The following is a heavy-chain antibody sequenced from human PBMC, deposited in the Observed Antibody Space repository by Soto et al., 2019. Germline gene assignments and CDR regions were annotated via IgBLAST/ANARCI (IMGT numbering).Heavy chain of an antibody. CDR3: ARDGAAGNYYNCDRMDV. J-gene: IGHJ6*02. CDR2: IYSGGST. CDR1: GLTVSSNY. V-gene: IGHV3-53*01. Sequence: GVSLRLSCAASGLTVSSNYMSWVRQAPGKGLEWVSVIYSGGSTYYADSVKGRFTISRDNSKNTLYLQMNSLRAEDTAVYYCARDGAAGNYYNCDRMDVWSQRTTVTVSS. D-gene: IGHD6-13*01.